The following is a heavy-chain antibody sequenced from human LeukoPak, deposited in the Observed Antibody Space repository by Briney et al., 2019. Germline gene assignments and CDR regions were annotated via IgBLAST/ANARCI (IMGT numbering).Heavy chain of an antibody. CDR2: IYYSGST. V-gene: IGHV4-30-4*08. Sequence: SETLSLTCAVYGGSFSGYYWSWIRQPPGKGLEWIGYIYYSGSTYYNPSLKSRVTISVDTSKNQFSLKLSSVTAADTAVYYCAREKSHYYDSSGYYRTRRYFDYWGQGTLVTVSS. J-gene: IGHJ4*02. D-gene: IGHD3-22*01. CDR1: GGSFSGYY. CDR3: AREKSHYYDSSGYYRTRRYFDY.